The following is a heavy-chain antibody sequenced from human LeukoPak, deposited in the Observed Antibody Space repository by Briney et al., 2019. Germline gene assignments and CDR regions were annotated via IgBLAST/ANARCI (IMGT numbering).Heavy chain of an antibody. J-gene: IGHJ5*02. CDR1: GGSISSYY. CDR3: ARAVNYDFWSGYPNWFDP. D-gene: IGHD3-3*01. CDR2: IYYSGST. Sequence: SETLSLTCTVSGGSISSYYWSWIRQPPGKGLEWIGYIYYSGSTTCNPSLKSRVTISVDTSKNQFYLKLSSVAAADTAVYYCARAVNYDFWSGYPNWFDPWGQGTLVTVSS. V-gene: IGHV4-59*01.